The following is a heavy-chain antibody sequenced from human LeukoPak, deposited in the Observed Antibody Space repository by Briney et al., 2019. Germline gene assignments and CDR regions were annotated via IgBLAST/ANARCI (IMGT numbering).Heavy chain of an antibody. CDR3: ARGGYEYYYMDV. CDR2: IYTSGST. CDR1: GGSINNYY. Sequence: LETLSLTCTVSGGSINNYYWTWIRQPAGKGLEWIGRIYTSGSTNYNPSLKSRVTMSVDTSKSQFSLKLSSVTAADTAVYYCARGGYEYYYMDVWGKGTTVTVSS. V-gene: IGHV4-4*07. J-gene: IGHJ6*03. D-gene: IGHD3-16*01.